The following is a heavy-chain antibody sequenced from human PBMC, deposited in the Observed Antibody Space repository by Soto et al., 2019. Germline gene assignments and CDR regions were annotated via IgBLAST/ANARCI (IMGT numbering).Heavy chain of an antibody. D-gene: IGHD1-26*01. CDR2: IYYSGST. CDR3: ARHQGTGEWELQGNWFDP. V-gene: IGHV4-59*08. CDR1: GGSISSYY. J-gene: IGHJ5*02. Sequence: SETLSLTCTVSGGSISSYYWSWIRQPPGKGLEWIGDIYYSGSTTYNPSLKSRVTISVDTPKNPFSLKRSSVTAADTAVYYCARHQGTGEWELQGNWFDPWGQGTLVTVSS.